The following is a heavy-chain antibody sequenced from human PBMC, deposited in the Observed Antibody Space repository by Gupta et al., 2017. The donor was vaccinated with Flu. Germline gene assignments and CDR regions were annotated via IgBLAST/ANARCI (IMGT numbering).Heavy chain of an antibody. CDR1: FSDYD. J-gene: IGHJ6*03. Sequence: FSDYDIHWVRQPTGRGLEWVSAIGTAGDTYYPGSVQGRFTISRENAKNSLYLQMNSLRAGDTAVYFCARGPQDYSYYMDVWGTGTTVTVSS. CDR2: IGTAGDT. CDR3: ARGPQDYSYYMDV. V-gene: IGHV3-13*01.